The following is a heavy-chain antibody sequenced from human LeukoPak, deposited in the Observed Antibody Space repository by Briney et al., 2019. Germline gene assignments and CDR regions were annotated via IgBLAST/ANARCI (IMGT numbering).Heavy chain of an antibody. V-gene: IGHV1-46*01. D-gene: IGHD5-24*01. CDR3: AREGVRDGYHPGLDY. J-gene: IGHJ4*02. Sequence: GSSVKVSCKASGGTFSSYAISWVRQAPGQGLEWMGIINPSGGSTSYAQKFQGRVTMTRDTSTSTVYMELSSLRSEDTAVYYCAREGVRDGYHPGLDYWGQGTLVTVSS. CDR1: GGTFSSYA. CDR2: INPSGGST.